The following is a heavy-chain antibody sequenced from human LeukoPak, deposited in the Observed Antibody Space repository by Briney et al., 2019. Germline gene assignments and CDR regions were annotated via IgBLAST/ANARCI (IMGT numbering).Heavy chain of an antibody. CDR3: ARGSHYCSSTDCYSNWFYP. V-gene: IGHV1-2*02. CDR1: GYTFAGYY. D-gene: IGHD2-2*01. Sequence: GASVKVSCKASGYTFAGYYMHWVRQAPGQRLEWMGWIYPSGDTNYAQKFQDRVTMTRDTSINTAYLELSRLSSDDTAVYYCARGSHYCSSTDCYSNWFYPWGQGTLVTVSS. J-gene: IGHJ5*02. CDR2: IYPSGDT.